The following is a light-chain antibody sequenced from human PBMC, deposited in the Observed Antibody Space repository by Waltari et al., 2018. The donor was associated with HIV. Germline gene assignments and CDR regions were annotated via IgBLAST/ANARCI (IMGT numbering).Light chain of an antibody. CDR1: TSNIETPYD. V-gene: IGLV1-40*01. CDR2: GNN. Sequence: QPVLTQPPSVSGPPAQSVSISCTGTTSNIETPYDVHWSQQLPGAAPRLLVYGNNNRPSGVPARFSGSKSGTSASLAITGLQSEDEAFYYCQSYDSSLTAVIFGGGTKLTVL. J-gene: IGLJ2*01. CDR3: QSYDSSLTAVI.